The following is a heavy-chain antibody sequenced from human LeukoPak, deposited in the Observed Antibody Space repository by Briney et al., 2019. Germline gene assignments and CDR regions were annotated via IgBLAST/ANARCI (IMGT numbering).Heavy chain of an antibody. CDR3: ARDHTMVRGVIHRTYYYYGMDV. CDR1: GYTFTSYG. V-gene: IGHV1-18*01. Sequence: ASVKVSCKASGYTFTSYGISWVRQAPGQGLEWMGWISAYNGNTNYAQKLQGRVTMTTDTSTSTAYMELRSLGSDDTAVYYCARDHTMVRGVIHRTYYYYGMDVGGQGTTVTVS. J-gene: IGHJ6*02. D-gene: IGHD3-10*01. CDR2: ISAYNGNT.